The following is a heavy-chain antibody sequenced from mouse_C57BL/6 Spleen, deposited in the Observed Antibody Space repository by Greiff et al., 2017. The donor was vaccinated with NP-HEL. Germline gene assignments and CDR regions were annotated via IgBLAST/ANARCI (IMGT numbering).Heavy chain of an antibody. CDR1: DSEVFPIAY. Sequence: QVQLQQSGSELRSPGSSVKLSCKDFDSEVFPIAYMSWVRQKPGHGFEWIGGILPSIGRTIYVENFEAKATLDADTLSNTAYLELNSLTSEDSAIYYCARMWLLRGDYYAMDYWGQGTSVTVSS. D-gene: IGHD2-3*01. CDR3: ARMWLLRGDYYAMDY. CDR2: ILPSIGRT. V-gene: IGHV15-2*01. J-gene: IGHJ4*01.